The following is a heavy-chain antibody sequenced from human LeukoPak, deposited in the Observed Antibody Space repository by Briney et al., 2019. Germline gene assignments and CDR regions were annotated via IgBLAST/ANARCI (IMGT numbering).Heavy chain of an antibody. Sequence: GGSLRLSCAASGFTFSSYWMRWVRQVPGKGLEWVSGISGSGGSTYYADSVKGRFTISRDNSRNTLYLQMNSLGAEDTAVYYCATVPDFGVGYYYYYMDVWGKGTTVTVSS. CDR3: ATVPDFGVGYYYYYMDV. J-gene: IGHJ6*03. CDR2: ISGSGGST. D-gene: IGHD3-3*01. V-gene: IGHV3-23*01. CDR1: GFTFSSYW.